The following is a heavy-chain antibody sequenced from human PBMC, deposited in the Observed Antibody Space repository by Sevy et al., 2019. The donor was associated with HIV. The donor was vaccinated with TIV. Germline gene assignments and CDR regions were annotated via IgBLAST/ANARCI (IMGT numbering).Heavy chain of an antibody. J-gene: IGHJ6*02. V-gene: IGHV3-21*01. CDR1: GFTFSSYS. D-gene: IGHD4-17*01. CDR2: ISSSSSYI. CDR3: ARNGVRYYYGMDV. Sequence: GESLKISCAASGFTFSSYSMNWVRQAPGKGLEWVSSISSSSSYIYYADSVKGRFTISRDNAKNSLYLQMNSLRAEDTAVYYCARNGVRYYYGMDVWGQGTTVTVSS.